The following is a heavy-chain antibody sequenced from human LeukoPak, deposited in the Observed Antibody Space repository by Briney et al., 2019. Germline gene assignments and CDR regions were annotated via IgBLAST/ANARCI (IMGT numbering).Heavy chain of an antibody. CDR1: GGSFSGYY. Sequence: PSETLSLTCAVYGGSFSGYYWSWIRQPPGKGLEWIGEINHSGSTNYNPSRESRVTISVDTSKNQFSLKLSSVTAADTAVYYCARGPGEEVAARLGYYYMDVWGKGTTVTVSS. D-gene: IGHD6-6*01. CDR2: INHSGST. V-gene: IGHV4-34*01. CDR3: ARGPGEEVAARLGYYYMDV. J-gene: IGHJ6*03.